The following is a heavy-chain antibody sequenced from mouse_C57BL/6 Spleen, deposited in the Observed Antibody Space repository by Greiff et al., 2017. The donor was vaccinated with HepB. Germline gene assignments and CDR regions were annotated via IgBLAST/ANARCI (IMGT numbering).Heavy chain of an antibody. CDR1: GFTFSSYA. D-gene: IGHD1-1*02. V-gene: IGHV5-4*01. Sequence: EVQLQESGGGLVKPGGSLKLSCAASGFTFSSYAMSWVRQTPEKRLEWVATISDGGSYTYYPDNVKGRFTISRDNAKNNLYLQMSHLKSEDTAMYYCARDTTMFDVWGTGTTVTVSS. CDR3: ARDTTMFDV. CDR2: ISDGGSYT. J-gene: IGHJ1*03.